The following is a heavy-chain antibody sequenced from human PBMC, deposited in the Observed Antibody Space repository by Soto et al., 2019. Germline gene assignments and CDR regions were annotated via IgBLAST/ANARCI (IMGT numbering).Heavy chain of an antibody. J-gene: IGHJ3*02. CDR1: GGSFSGYY. Sequence: SETLSLTCAVYGGSFSGYYWSWIRQHPGKGLEWIGEINHSGSTNYNPSLKSRVTISVDTSKNQFSLKLSSVTAADTAVYYCARTSYYDILTGYSNVNAFDIWGQGTMDTVSS. CDR3: ARTSYYDILTGYSNVNAFDI. D-gene: IGHD3-9*01. CDR2: INHSGST. V-gene: IGHV4-34*01.